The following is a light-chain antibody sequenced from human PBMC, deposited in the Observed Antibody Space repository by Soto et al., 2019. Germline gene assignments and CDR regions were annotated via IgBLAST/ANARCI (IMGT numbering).Light chain of an antibody. J-gene: IGLJ1*01. V-gene: IGLV2-14*03. CDR1: SSDVGSYDH. Sequence: QSALTQPASVSGSPGQSITISCSGTSSDVGSYDHVAWYQQFPGKSPKLMIYAVSERPSGVSDRFSGSKSGIAASLTISGLKAEVEADYYCISYTDRQSYLFGTGTQLTVL. CDR2: AVS. CDR3: ISYTDRQSYL.